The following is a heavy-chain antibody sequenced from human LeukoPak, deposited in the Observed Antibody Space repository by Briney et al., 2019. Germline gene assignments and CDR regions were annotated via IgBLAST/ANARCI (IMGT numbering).Heavy chain of an antibody. CDR2: INPIFGIA. CDR1: GGTFTSYA. J-gene: IGHJ4*02. Sequence: SLKVSSKASGGTFTSYAISWVRQAPGQGLEWMGRINPIFGIANYAQKFQGRVTITADKSTSTAYMELSSLRSEDTAVYYCARVRDPYYDSSGYLVYWGQGTLVTVSS. D-gene: IGHD3-22*01. CDR3: ARVRDPYYDSSGYLVY. V-gene: IGHV1-69*17.